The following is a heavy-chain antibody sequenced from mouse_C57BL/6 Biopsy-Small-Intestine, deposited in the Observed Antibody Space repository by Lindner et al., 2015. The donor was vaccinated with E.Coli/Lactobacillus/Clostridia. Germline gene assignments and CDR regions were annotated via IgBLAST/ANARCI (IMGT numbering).Heavy chain of an antibody. CDR2: ISSGSSAI. Sequence: VQLQESGGGLVKPGGSLKLSCAASGFTFSDYGMHWVRQAPEKGLEWVAYISSGSSAIYYADTVKGRFTISRDNAKNTLFLQMTSLRSEDTAMYYCAKDYYGSSYDYWGQGATLTVSS. J-gene: IGHJ2*01. V-gene: IGHV5-17*01. CDR1: GFTFSDYG. D-gene: IGHD1-1*01. CDR3: AKDYYGSSYDY.